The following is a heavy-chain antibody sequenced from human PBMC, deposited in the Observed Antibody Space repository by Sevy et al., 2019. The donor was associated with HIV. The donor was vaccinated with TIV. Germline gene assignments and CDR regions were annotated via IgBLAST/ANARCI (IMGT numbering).Heavy chain of an antibody. Sequence: GGSLRLSCAASGFTFSSYSMNWVRQAPGKGLEWVSSISSSSSYIYYAASVKGRFTISRDNAKNSLYLQMNSLRAEDTAVYYCARLGGYDFDYWGQGTLVTVSS. J-gene: IGHJ4*02. CDR2: ISSSSSYI. V-gene: IGHV3-21*01. CDR3: ARLGGYDFDY. CDR1: GFTFSSYS. D-gene: IGHD5-12*01.